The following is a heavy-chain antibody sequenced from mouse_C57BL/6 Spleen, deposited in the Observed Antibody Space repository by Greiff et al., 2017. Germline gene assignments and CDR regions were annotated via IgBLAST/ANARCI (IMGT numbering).Heavy chain of an antibody. Sequence: VQLQQPGPELVKPGASVKISCKASGYTFTDYYMNWVKQSHGKSLEWLGDINPNNGGTSYNQKFKGKATLTVDKSSSTAYIELRSLTSEDSAVYYCARDGGAMDYWGQGTSVTVSS. V-gene: IGHV1-26*01. CDR3: ARDGGAMDY. CDR1: GYTFTDYY. J-gene: IGHJ4*01. CDR2: INPNNGGT.